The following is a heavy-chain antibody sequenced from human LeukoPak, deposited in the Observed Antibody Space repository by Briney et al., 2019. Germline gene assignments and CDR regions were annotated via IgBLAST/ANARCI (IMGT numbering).Heavy chain of an antibody. CDR1: GFTFSSFW. Sequence: PGGSLRLSCAASGFTFSSFWMGWVRQAPGKGLDWVANIKQDGSEKYYVDSVKGRFTISRDNAKNSLYLHMNSLRAEDTAVYFCASPRGWYGYGAFDIWGQGTTVAVSS. D-gene: IGHD6-19*01. CDR2: IKQDGSEK. V-gene: IGHV3-7*05. J-gene: IGHJ3*02. CDR3: ASPRGWYGYGAFDI.